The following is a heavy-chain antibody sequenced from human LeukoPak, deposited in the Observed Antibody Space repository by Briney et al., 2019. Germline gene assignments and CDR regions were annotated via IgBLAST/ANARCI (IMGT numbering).Heavy chain of an antibody. V-gene: IGHV3-11*04. CDR3: ARAPYYDSSGYPDAFDI. D-gene: IGHD3-22*01. Sequence: GGSLRLSCAASGFTFSDYYMSWIRQAPGKGLEWVSYISSSGSTIYYADSVKGRFTISRDNAKNSLYLQMNSLRAEDTAVYYCARAPYYDSSGYPDAFDIWGQGTMVTVSS. J-gene: IGHJ3*02. CDR2: ISSSGSTI. CDR1: GFTFSDYY.